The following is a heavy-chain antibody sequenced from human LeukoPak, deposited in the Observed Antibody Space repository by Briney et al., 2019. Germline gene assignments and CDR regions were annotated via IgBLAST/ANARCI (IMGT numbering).Heavy chain of an antibody. CDR1: GGSIGSGGYY. CDR3: ARYPRGPRGYSYGYRDAFDI. CDR2: IYYSGST. J-gene: IGHJ3*02. V-gene: IGHV4-31*03. D-gene: IGHD5-18*01. Sequence: SETLSLTCTVSGGSIGSGGYYWSWIRQHPGKGLEWIGYIYYSGSTYYNPSLKSRVTISVDTSKNQFSLKLSSVTAADTAVYYCARYPRGPRGYSYGYRDAFDIWGQGTMVTVSS.